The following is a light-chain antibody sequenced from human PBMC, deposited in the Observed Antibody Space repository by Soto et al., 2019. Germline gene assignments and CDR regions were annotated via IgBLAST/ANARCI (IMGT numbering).Light chain of an antibody. V-gene: IGKV3-11*01. CDR3: QHYGSLPPYN. CDR1: QSVSSY. Sequence: EIVLTQSPATLSLSPGERATLSCRASQSVSSYLAWYQQKPGQAPRLLIYDASNRATGIPDRFSGSGSGTDFTLTISRLEPEDFAVYYCQHYGSLPPYNFGRGTKVDIK. CDR2: DAS. J-gene: IGKJ2*01.